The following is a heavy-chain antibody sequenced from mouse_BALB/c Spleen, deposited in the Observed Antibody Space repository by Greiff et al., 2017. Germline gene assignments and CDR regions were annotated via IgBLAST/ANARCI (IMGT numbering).Heavy chain of an antibody. D-gene: IGHD4-1*01. CDR2: ISSGSSTI. Sequence: EVQLVESGGGLVQPGGSRKISCEASGFTFSSFGMHWVRQAPEKGLEWVAYISSGSSTIYYADTVKGRFTISRDNPKNTLFLQMTSLRSEDTAMYYCARPGGGYWDYWGQGTSVTVSS. V-gene: IGHV5-17*02. CDR1: GFTFSSFG. J-gene: IGHJ4*01. CDR3: ARPGGGYWDY.